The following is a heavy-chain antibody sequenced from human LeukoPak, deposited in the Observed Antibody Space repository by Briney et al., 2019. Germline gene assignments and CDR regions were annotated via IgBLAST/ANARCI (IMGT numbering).Heavy chain of an antibody. Sequence: PGGSLRLSCAASGFTFDDYGMSWVRQGPGKGLEWVSAISVSGNTYHADSVKGRFTISRDSYKNTLYLQMNSLRAEDAAVYYCAKAPATTCSGAYCYPFDYWGQGTLVTVSS. CDR1: GFTFDDYG. CDR3: AKAPATTCSGAYCYPFDY. J-gene: IGHJ4*02. D-gene: IGHD2-15*01. V-gene: IGHV3-23*01. CDR2: ISVSGNT.